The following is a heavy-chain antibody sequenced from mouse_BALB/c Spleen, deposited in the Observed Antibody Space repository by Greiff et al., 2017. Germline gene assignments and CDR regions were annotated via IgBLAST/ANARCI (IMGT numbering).Heavy chain of an antibody. V-gene: IGHV1S137*01. J-gene: IGHJ2*01. CDR3: ARGELRGFDY. Sequence: QVQLQQSGAELVRPGVSVKISCKGSGYTFTDYAMHWVKQSHAKSLEWIGVISTYYGDASYNQKFKGKATMTVDKSSSTAYMELARLTSEDSAIYYCARGELRGFDYWGQGTTLTVSS. CDR2: ISTYYGDA. CDR1: GYTFTDYA.